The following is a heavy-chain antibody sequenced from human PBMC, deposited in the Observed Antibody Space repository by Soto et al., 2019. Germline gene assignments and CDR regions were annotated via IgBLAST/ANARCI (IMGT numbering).Heavy chain of an antibody. CDR1: GCSFAGYW. D-gene: IGHD3-22*01. Sequence: XESLKISCRGSGCSFAGYWITWVRQKPGKGLEWMGRIDPSDSQTYYSPSFRGHVTISVTKSITTVFLQWSSLRASDTAMYYCARQIYDSDTGPNFQYYFDSWGQGPPVTVSS. J-gene: IGHJ4*02. CDR3: ARQIYDSDTGPNFQYYFDS. V-gene: IGHV5-10-1*01. CDR2: IDPSDSQT.